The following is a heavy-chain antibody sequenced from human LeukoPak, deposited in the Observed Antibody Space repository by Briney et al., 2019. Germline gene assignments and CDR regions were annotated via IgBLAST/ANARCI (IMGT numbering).Heavy chain of an antibody. D-gene: IGHD6-13*01. CDR3: ARGENQDSSSWYKTPLFNY. V-gene: IGHV4-61*01. J-gene: IGHJ4*02. Sequence: SETLSLTCTVSGGSISSSSYYWSWIRQPPGKGLEWIGYIYYNGSTNYNPSLKSRVTISVDTSKNQFSLKLSSVTAADTAVYYCARGENQDSSSWYKTPLFNYWGQGTLVTVSS. CDR2: IYYNGST. CDR1: GGSISSSSYY.